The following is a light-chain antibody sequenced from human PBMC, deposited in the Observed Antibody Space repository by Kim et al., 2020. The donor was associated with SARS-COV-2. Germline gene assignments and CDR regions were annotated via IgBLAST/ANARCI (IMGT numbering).Light chain of an antibody. CDR2: DVS. CDR3: ASYTSSSTI. V-gene: IGLV2-14*03. J-gene: IGLJ2*01. CDR1: SSDVGGYNY. Sequence: QSVLTQPASVSGSPGQSITISCTGTSSDVGGYNYVSWYQQHPGKAPKLMISDVSNRPSGVSDRFSGSKTGNTASLTISGLQAEDEADYYCASYTSSSTIFGGGTKVTVL.